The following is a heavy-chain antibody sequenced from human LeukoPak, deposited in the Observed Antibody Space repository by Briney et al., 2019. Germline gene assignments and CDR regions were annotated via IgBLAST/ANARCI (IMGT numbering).Heavy chain of an antibody. CDR2: IYPGDSDT. V-gene: IGHV5-51*01. J-gene: IGHJ4*02. Sequence: ESLEISCKGSGYSFTTYWIGWVRQMPGRGLEWMGIIYPGDSDTRYSPSFQGQITISADKSISTAYLQWSSLKASDTAMYYCARQFRDSSGYYSYYFDYWGQGTVDPVSS. CDR1: GYSFTTYW. CDR3: ARQFRDSSGYYSYYFDY. D-gene: IGHD3-22*01.